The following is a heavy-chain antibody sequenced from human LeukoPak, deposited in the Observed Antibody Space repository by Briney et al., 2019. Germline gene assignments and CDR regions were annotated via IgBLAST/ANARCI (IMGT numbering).Heavy chain of an antibody. CDR2: ISSSGSTI. V-gene: IGHV3-11*01. Sequence: GGSLRLSCAAPGFTFSDYYMSWIRQAPGKGLEWVSYISSSGSTIYYADSVKGRFTISRDNAKNSLYLQMSSLRAEDTAVYYCARESMGYYYGSGSYYTTTPYYFDYWGQGTLVTVSS. D-gene: IGHD3-10*01. J-gene: IGHJ4*02. CDR3: ARESMGYYYGSGSYYTTTPYYFDY. CDR1: GFTFSDYY.